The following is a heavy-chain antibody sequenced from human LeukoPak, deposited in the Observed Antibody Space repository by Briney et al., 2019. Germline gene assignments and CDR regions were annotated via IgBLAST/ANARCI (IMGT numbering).Heavy chain of an antibody. V-gene: IGHV1-2*02. Sequence: ASVKVSCEASGDTFTGDYMHGGREAPGQGLEWIGWINPNSGGTNYAQKCQGRVTRTRDTSLSTAYRWRSRRRSEDTAVYSCAFSQHWLDFDYWGQGTLVTVSS. CDR2: INPNSGGT. CDR3: AFSQHWLDFDY. D-gene: IGHD6-19*01. J-gene: IGHJ4*02. CDR1: GDTFTGDY.